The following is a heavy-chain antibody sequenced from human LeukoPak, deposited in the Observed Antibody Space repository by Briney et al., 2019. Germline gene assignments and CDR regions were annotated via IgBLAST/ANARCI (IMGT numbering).Heavy chain of an antibody. Sequence: PGGSLRLSCAASGFTFSTYGMHWVRQAPGKGLEWVAFMRNDGSNKYYADSVRGRFTISRDNSKHTLYLKMNSLKAEDTAVYYCAKANTGGGSNNLGYFHHWGQGTLVTVSS. CDR1: GFTFSTYG. CDR3: AKANTGGGSNNLGYFHH. D-gene: IGHD3-16*01. V-gene: IGHV3-30*02. J-gene: IGHJ1*01. CDR2: MRNDGSNK.